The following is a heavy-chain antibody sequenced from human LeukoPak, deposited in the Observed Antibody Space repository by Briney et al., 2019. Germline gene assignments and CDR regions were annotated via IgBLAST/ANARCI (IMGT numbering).Heavy chain of an antibody. CDR2: MNPNSGNT. V-gene: IGHV1-8*01. CDR1: GYTFTSYD. D-gene: IGHD6-13*01. CDR3: ARERYSSSWYGVYYYYYGTDV. Sequence: ASVKVSCKASGYTFTSYDINWVRQATGQGLEWMGWMNPNSGNTGYAQKFQGRVTMTRNTSMSTAYMELSSLRSEDTAVYYCARERYSSSWYGVYYYYYGTDVWGQGTTVTVSS. J-gene: IGHJ6*02.